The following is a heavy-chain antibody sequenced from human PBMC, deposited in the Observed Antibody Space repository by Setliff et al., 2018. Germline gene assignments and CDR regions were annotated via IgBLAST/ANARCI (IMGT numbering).Heavy chain of an antibody. V-gene: IGHV4-4*09. CDR1: GGSVRGYY. Sequence: PSETLSLTCTVSGGSVRGYYWSWIRQPPGKGLEWLGQIYTSWSTNYNPSLKGRATLSIDASKKQFSLKLTSVTAADTAVYYCARMSGFLYMDVWGKGTTVTVSS. D-gene: IGHD3-3*01. J-gene: IGHJ6*03. CDR3: ARMSGFLYMDV. CDR2: IYTSWST.